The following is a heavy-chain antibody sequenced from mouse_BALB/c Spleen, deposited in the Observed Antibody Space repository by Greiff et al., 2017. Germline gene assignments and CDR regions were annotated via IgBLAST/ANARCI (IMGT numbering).Heavy chain of an antibody. J-gene: IGHJ2*01. CDR1: GDSITSGY. Sequence: VQLKESGPSLVKPSQTLSLTCSVTGDSITSGYWNWIRKFPGNKLEYMGYISYSGSTYYNPSLKSRISITRDTSKNQYYLQLNSVTTEDTATYYCARMVITTVVADYWGQGTTLTVSS. V-gene: IGHV3-8*02. D-gene: IGHD1-1*01. CDR2: ISYSGST. CDR3: ARMVITTVVADY.